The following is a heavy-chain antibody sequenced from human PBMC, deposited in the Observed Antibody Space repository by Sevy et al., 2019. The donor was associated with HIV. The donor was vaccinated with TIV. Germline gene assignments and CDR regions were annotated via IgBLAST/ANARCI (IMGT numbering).Heavy chain of an antibody. CDR1: GFTFGSYI. D-gene: IGHD2-2*01. CDR2: ISGSGDNT. CDR3: AKERSTGSH. Sequence: GGSLRLSCVASGFTFGSYIMSWVRQAPGKGLEYVAGISGSGDNTYYADSVKGRLTISRDNSKNTLFLQMNSLRAEDTGIYYCAKERSTGSHWGQGTLVTVSS. V-gene: IGHV3-23*01. J-gene: IGHJ1*01.